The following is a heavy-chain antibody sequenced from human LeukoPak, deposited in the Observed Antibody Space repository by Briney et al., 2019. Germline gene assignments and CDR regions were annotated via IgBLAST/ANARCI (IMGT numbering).Heavy chain of an antibody. J-gene: IGHJ4*02. CDR1: GYTFTSYD. CDR2: INPNSGGT. CDR3: ARVYYDSSGYHSFDY. Sequence: ASVKVSCKASGYTFTSYDINWVRQAPGQGLEWMGWINPNSGGTNYAQKFQGRVTMTRDTSISTAYMELSRLRSDDTAVYYCARVYYDSSGYHSFDYWGQGTLVTVSS. D-gene: IGHD3-22*01. V-gene: IGHV1-2*02.